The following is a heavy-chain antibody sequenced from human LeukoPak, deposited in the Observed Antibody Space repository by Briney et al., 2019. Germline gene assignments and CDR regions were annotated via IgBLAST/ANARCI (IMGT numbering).Heavy chain of an antibody. Sequence: PSETLSLTCAVYGGSFSGYYWSWIRQPPGKGLEWIGEINHSGSTNYNPSLKSRVTISVDTSKNQFSLKLSSVTAADTAVYYCARRGIAAAGTCFDYWGQGTLVTVSS. V-gene: IGHV4-34*01. CDR2: INHSGST. J-gene: IGHJ4*02. CDR1: GGSFSGYY. CDR3: ARRGIAAAGTCFDY. D-gene: IGHD6-13*01.